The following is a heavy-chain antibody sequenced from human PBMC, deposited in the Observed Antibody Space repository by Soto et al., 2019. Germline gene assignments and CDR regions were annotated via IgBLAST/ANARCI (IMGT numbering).Heavy chain of an antibody. CDR1: GFTFNHYA. CDR2: ISYDGVNK. Sequence: HLVESGGGVVQPGRSLRLSCAASGFTFNHYAMNWVRQAPGKGLEWVAVISYDGVNKYYAESVKGRFTISRDTSKNTLNLDMNSLRVEDTAVYYCARDGCSGTACYFQFWGQGTLVTVSS. V-gene: IGHV3-30-3*01. CDR3: ARDGCSGTACYFQF. D-gene: IGHD2-15*01. J-gene: IGHJ1*01.